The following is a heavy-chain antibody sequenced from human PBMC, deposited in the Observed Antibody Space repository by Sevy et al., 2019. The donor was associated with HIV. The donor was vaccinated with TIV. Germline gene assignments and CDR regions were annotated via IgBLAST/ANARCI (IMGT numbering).Heavy chain of an antibody. CDR2: IYPGDSDT. J-gene: IGHJ5*02. V-gene: IGHV5-51*01. CDR1: GYSFTSYW. Sequence: GESLKISCKGSGYSFTSYWIGWVRQMPGKGLEWMGMIYPGDSDTRYSPSFQGQVTISADKSISTAYLQWSSLKASDTAMYYCARHCRSGGSCYSENWFDPWGQGTLVTVSS. CDR3: ARHCRSGGSCYSENWFDP. D-gene: IGHD2-15*01.